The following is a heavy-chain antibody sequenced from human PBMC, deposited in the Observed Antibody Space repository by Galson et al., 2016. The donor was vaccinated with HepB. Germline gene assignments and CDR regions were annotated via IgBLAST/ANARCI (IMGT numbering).Heavy chain of an antibody. CDR3: AKDYYGGGTPMQFDN. J-gene: IGHJ4*02. Sequence: SLRLSCAASGFSSRNYAMSWVRQAPGKGLERVSGIGDTGSPTYYADSVRARFTISRDNSKNTVSLEMNSLRVEDTAVYFCAKDYYGGGTPMQFDNWGQGTLVTVSS. V-gene: IGHV3-23*01. CDR1: GFSSRNYA. CDR2: IGDTGSPT. D-gene: IGHD3-10*01.